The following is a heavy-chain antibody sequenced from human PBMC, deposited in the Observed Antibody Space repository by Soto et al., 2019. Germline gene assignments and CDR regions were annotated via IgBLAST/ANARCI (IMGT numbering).Heavy chain of an antibody. J-gene: IGHJ4*02. Sequence: EVQLVESGGDLVQPGGSLRLSCAASGFTVSSHYINWVRQAPGKGLQWVSLLYSGGSTYYTGSVTGRFTISRDNSKNTGYLQMNRLRTEDTGVYYCAAAIYGDWSLDYWGQGTLVTVSS. CDR2: LYSGGST. CDR3: AAAIYGDWSLDY. V-gene: IGHV3-53*04. D-gene: IGHD2-21*02. CDR1: GFTVSSHY.